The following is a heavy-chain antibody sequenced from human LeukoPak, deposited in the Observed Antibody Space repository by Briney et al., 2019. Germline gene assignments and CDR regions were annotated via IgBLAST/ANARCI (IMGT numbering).Heavy chain of an antibody. Sequence: GGSLRLSCAASGFTFSSYSMNWVRQAPGKGLEWVSSISSSSFYIYYADSVKGRFTISRDNAKNSLYLQMNSLRAEDTAVYYCARDPGVVDHNWFDPWGQGTLVTVSS. CDR3: ARDPGVVDHNWFDP. CDR1: GFTFSSYS. V-gene: IGHV3-21*01. CDR2: ISSSSFYI. J-gene: IGHJ5*02. D-gene: IGHD2-2*01.